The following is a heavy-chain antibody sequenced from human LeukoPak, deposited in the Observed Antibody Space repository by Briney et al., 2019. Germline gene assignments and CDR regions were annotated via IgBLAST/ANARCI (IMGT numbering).Heavy chain of an antibody. CDR1: GYTFTSYG. D-gene: IGHD3-3*01. CDR2: INPNSGGT. CDR3: ARDFGFWSGYYFDY. J-gene: IGHJ4*02. Sequence: ASVKVSCKASGYTFTSYGISWVRQAPGQGLEWMGWINPNSGGTNYAQKFQGRVTMTRDTSISTAYMELSRLRSDDTAVYYCARDFGFWSGYYFDYWGQGTLVTVSS. V-gene: IGHV1-2*02.